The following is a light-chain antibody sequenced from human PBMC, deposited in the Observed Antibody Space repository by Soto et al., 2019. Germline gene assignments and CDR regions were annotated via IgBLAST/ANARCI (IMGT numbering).Light chain of an antibody. J-gene: IGKJ4*01. Sequence: EIVMTQSPATLSVSPGERATLSCRASQSVSSNLAWYQQKPGQAPRLLIYGASTRATGIPARFSGSGSGTEFTLTISSLQSEDFATYYCQQSFITPPLTFGGGTKVDIK. CDR3: QQSFITPPLT. CDR1: QSVSSN. CDR2: GAS. V-gene: IGKV3-15*01.